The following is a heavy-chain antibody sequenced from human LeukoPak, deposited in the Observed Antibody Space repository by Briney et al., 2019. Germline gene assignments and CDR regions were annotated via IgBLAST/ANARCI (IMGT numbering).Heavy chain of an antibody. D-gene: IGHD3-10*01. V-gene: IGHV3-30*04. CDR1: GFSFGSYA. CDR2: ISNDGKIQ. CDR3: ARSMLRGVLPY. J-gene: IGHJ4*02. Sequence: GGSLRLSCAASGFSFGSYAMHWVRQAPGKGLEWVAVISNDGKIQYYVDFVKGRFTISRDNCKNTVYLQMNSLRAEDTAVYYCARSMLRGVLPYWGQGTLVTVSS.